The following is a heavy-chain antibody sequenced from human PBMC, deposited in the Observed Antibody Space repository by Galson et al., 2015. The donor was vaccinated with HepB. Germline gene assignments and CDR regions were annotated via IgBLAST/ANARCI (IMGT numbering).Heavy chain of an antibody. Sequence: SVKVSCKASRYTFTAYYIHWVRQAPGQGLEWMGRINPNSGGTNYAQKFQGRVTMTRDTSISTAYMELRRLRSDDTAVYYCARGGAAAGPKFNGFDPWGQGTLVTVSS. D-gene: IGHD6-13*01. V-gene: IGHV1-2*06. J-gene: IGHJ5*02. CDR3: ARGGAAAGPKFNGFDP. CDR2: INPNSGGT. CDR1: RYTFTAYY.